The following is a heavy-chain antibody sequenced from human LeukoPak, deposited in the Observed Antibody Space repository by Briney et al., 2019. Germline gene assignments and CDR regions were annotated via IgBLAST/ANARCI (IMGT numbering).Heavy chain of an antibody. V-gene: IGHV4-59*12. D-gene: IGHD6-19*01. Sequence: TSETLSLTCTVSGGSISSYYWSWIRQPPGKGLEWIGYIYYSGSTNYNPSLKSRVTISVDTSKNQFSLKLSSVTAADTAVYYCAREGGRAVAEDWFDPWGQGTLVTVSS. J-gene: IGHJ5*02. CDR3: AREGGRAVAEDWFDP. CDR1: GGSISSYY. CDR2: IYYSGST.